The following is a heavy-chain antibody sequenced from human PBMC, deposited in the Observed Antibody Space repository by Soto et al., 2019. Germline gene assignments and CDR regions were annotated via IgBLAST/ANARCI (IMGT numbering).Heavy chain of an antibody. CDR3: ARLRAAAVLDY. CDR2: IYSGGST. CDR1: GFTVSSNY. D-gene: IGHD6-13*01. V-gene: IGHV3-66*01. Sequence: GSLRISCAASGFTVSSNYMSWVRQAPGKGLEWVSVIYSGGSTYYADSVKGRFTISRDNSKNTLYLQMNSLRAEDTAVYYCARLRAAAVLDYWGQGTLVTVS. J-gene: IGHJ4*02.